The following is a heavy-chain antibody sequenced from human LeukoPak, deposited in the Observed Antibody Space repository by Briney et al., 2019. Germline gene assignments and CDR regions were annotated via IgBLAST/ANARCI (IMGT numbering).Heavy chain of an antibody. Sequence: GXGLEGVSPISASGCSTYYAPSVKGPFTISRDNSKNTLYLQMNSLRAEDTAVYYCAKDVVVAAANWFDPWGQGTLVTVSS. V-gene: IGHV3-23*01. D-gene: IGHD2-15*01. CDR2: ISASGCST. CDR3: AKDVVVAAANWFDP. J-gene: IGHJ5*02.